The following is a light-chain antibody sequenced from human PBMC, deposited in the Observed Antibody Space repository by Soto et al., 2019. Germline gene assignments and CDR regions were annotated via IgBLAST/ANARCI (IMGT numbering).Light chain of an antibody. CDR1: SSDVGGYNY. CDR2: EVS. V-gene: IGLV2-14*01. J-gene: IGLJ1*01. Sequence: QSALTQPPSASGSPGQSVTISCTGTSSDVGGYNYVSWYQQHPGKAPKLMIYEVSNRPSGVSNRFSGSKSGNTASLTISGLQAEDEADYYCSSYTSSILYVFGTGTKLTVL. CDR3: SSYTSSILYV.